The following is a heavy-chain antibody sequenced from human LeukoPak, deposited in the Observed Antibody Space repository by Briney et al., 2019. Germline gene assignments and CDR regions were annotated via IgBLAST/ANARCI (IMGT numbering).Heavy chain of an antibody. J-gene: IGHJ5*02. CDR1: GFTFSSYS. CDR3: ARDLVQQGDWFDP. CDR2: ISSSSSSYI. D-gene: IGHD3-10*01. Sequence: GGSLRLSCAASGFTFSSYSMNWVRQAPGKGLEWVSSISSSSSSYIYYADSVKGRFTISRGNAKNSLYLQMNSLRAEDTAVYYCARDLVQQGDWFDPWGQGTLVTVSS. V-gene: IGHV3-21*01.